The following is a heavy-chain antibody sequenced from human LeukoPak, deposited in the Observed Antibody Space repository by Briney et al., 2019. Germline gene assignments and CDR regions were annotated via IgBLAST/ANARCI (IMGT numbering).Heavy chain of an antibody. V-gene: IGHV3-23*01. CDR2: ISGSGDST. CDR3: AKTRPLDSSSWSHGDY. Sequence: GGSLRLSCAASGFTFSCYAMSWVCQAPGKGLEWVSAISGSGDSTYYGDSVKGRFTISRDNSKNTLYLQMYSLRAEDTAVYYCAKTRPLDSSSWSHGDYWGQGTLVTVSS. CDR1: GFTFSCYA. D-gene: IGHD6-13*01. J-gene: IGHJ4*02.